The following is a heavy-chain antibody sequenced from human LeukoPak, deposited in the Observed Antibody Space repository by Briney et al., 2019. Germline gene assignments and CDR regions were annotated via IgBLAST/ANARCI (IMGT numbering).Heavy chain of an antibody. CDR3: SRDPTYYLRYGYFDY. J-gene: IGHJ4*02. V-gene: IGHV3-21*01. Sequence: PGGSLRLSCAASGFTLSSSAMNWVRQAPGKGLEWVSSINNVGSHIYYAGSVKGRFTISRDNTKNSLYLQMNSLRAEDTAVYYCSRDPTYYLRYGYFDYWGQGALVTVSS. D-gene: IGHD1-26*01. CDR1: GFTLSSSA. CDR2: INNVGSHI.